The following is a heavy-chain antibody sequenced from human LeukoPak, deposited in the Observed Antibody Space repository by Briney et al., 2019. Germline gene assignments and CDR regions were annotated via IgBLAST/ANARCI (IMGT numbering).Heavy chain of an antibody. Sequence: GGSLRLSCTVSTFTFNKAWMNWVRQSPGKGLEWVSGISGSGGTTYYAESVKGRFTISRDNAKRTLSVQMNSLRAEDTAVYYCARDEPASRGSWFIQNWGQGTLVTVSS. CDR3: ARDEPASRGSWFIQN. CDR1: TFTFNKAW. J-gene: IGHJ1*01. D-gene: IGHD6-13*01. V-gene: IGHV3-23*01. CDR2: ISGSGGTT.